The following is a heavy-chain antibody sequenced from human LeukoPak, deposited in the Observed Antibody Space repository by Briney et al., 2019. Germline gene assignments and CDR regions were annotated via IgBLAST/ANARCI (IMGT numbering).Heavy chain of an antibody. CDR3: ARDLGYCTNGACHTRFDY. V-gene: IGHV3-7*03. D-gene: IGHD2-8*01. CDR2: IKEDGSER. Sequence: GSLRLSCEASPFIFSGHWLNWVPQTPGKGLEWVASIKEDGSERQYVDSVKGRFSISRDNTKGSLFLQLNSLRAEDTAVYYCARDLGYCTNGACHTRFDYWGQGTLVTVSS. J-gene: IGHJ4*02. CDR1: PFIFSGHW.